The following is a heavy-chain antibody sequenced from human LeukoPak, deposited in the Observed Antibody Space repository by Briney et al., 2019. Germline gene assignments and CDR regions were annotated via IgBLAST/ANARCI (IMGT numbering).Heavy chain of an antibody. CDR3: ARDWGLVEAAGDY. CDR1: GFSFSSTW. J-gene: IGHJ4*02. CDR2: IKEDGSAK. V-gene: IGHV3-7*05. D-gene: IGHD6-13*01. Sequence: GRSLRLSCAASGFSFSSTWMSWVRQAPGKGLEWVANIKEDGSAKYYVDSVKGRFTISRDNAKHSLYLQMHSLRPEDTAVYYCARDWGLVEAAGDYWGQGTLVTVSS.